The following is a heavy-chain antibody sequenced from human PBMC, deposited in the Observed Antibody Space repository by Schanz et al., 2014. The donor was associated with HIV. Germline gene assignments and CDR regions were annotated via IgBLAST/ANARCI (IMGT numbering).Heavy chain of an antibody. V-gene: IGHV1-69*06. CDR2: IIPIFGTT. CDR3: ASHGEGITMIVVVNGGYYGMDV. J-gene: IGHJ6*02. CDR1: GYSFTGYY. D-gene: IGHD3-22*01. Sequence: QVQLVQSGAEVEKPGASAKVSCKASGYSFTGYYIHWVRQAPGQGLGWMGGIIPIFGTTNYAQKFQGRVTITADKSTRTAYMELSSLRFEDTAVYYCASHGEGITMIVVVNGGYYGMDVWGQGTTVTVSS.